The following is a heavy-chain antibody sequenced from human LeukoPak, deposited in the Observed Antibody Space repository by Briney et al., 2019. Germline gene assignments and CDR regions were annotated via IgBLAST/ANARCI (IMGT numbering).Heavy chain of an antibody. D-gene: IGHD6-19*01. Sequence: PSETLSLTCTVSGGSISSYYWSWIRQPPGKGLEWIGYIYYSGSTNYNPSLKSRVTISVDTSKNQFSLKLSSVTAAETAVYYCARGYSSGWSDYWGQGTLVTVSS. V-gene: IGHV4-59*01. CDR2: IYYSGST. CDR1: GGSISSYY. J-gene: IGHJ4*02. CDR3: ARGYSSGWSDY.